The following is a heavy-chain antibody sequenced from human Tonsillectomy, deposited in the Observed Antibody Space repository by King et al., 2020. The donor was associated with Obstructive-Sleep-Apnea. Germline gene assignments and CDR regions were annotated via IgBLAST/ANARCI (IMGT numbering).Heavy chain of an antibody. Sequence: QLVQSGGGLVQPGGSLKLSCAASGFTFSGSAMHWVRQASGKGLEWVGRIRSKANSYATAYAASVKGRFTISRDDSKNTAYLQMNSLKTEDTAVYYCTSFPLPGIAVAGTDYWGQGTLVTVSS. J-gene: IGHJ4*02. D-gene: IGHD6-19*01. CDR3: TSFPLPGIAVAGTDY. V-gene: IGHV3-73*01. CDR2: IRSKANSYAT. CDR1: GFTFSGSA.